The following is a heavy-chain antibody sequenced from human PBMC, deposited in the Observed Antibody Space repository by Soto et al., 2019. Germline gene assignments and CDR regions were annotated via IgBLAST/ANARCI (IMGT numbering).Heavy chain of an antibody. D-gene: IGHD5-18*01. Sequence: GESLKISCEGFGYSFATYWIGWVRQMPGKGLEWMGIIHPADSDTRYSPSFQGQVTISADKSINTAYLQWSSLKASDTAVYYCGRQYADTSMGGYYYTGLDVWGQGTTVTVSS. CDR1: GYSFATYW. CDR2: IHPADSDT. J-gene: IGHJ6*02. V-gene: IGHV5-51*01. CDR3: GRQYADTSMGGYYYTGLDV.